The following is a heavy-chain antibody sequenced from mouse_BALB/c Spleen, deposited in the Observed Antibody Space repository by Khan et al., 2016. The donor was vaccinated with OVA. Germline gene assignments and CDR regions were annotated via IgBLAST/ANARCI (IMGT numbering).Heavy chain of an antibody. Sequence: QVQLQQSGPELVRPGVSVKISCKGSGFTFTDYAMYWVKQSHAKSLEWIGLISTYSGNTNYNQKFKGKATMTVDKSSSTAYMELARLTSEDYAIYYCARPAYDGYYDYWGQGTTLTVSS. D-gene: IGHD2-3*01. J-gene: IGHJ2*01. CDR1: GFTFTDYA. CDR3: ARPAYDGYYDY. CDR2: ISTYSGNT. V-gene: IGHV1S137*01.